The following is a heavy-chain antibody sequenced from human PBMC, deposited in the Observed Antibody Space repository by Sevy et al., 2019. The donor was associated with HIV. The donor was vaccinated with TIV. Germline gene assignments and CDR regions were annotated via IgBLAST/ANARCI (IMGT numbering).Heavy chain of an antibody. CDR3: VRALLKADSL. J-gene: IGHJ4*02. D-gene: IGHD1-26*01. V-gene: IGHV3-7*01. CDR1: GFKIRTHW. Sequence: GGSLRLSCAASGFKIRTHWMLWVRRAPGKGLEWVANTNEDGSTKYYLDSVKGRFTISRDNAENSVFLQMNSLRVEDTAAYYCVRALLKADSLWGQGTLVTVSS. CDR2: TNEDGSTK.